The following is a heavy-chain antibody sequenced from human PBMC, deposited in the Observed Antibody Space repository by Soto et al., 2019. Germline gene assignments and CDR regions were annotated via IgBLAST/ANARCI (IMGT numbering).Heavy chain of an antibody. J-gene: IGHJ4*02. CDR2: ISWNSGSI. CDR3: ARMAPPIDY. V-gene: IGHV3-9*01. CDR1: GFTFDDYA. D-gene: IGHD2-8*01. Sequence: SLRLSCAASGFTFDDYAMHWVRQAPGKGLEWVSGISWNSGSIGYADSVKGRFTISRDNAKNSLYLQMNSLRAEDTAVYYCARMAPPIDYWGQGTLVTVSS.